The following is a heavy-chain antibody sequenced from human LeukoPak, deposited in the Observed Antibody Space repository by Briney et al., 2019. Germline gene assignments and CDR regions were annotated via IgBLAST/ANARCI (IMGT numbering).Heavy chain of an antibody. CDR1: GGTFSSYA. Sequence: GASVKVSCKASGGTFSSYAISWVRQAPGQGLEWMGGIIPIFGTANYAQKFQGRVTITADESTSTAYMELSSLRSEDTAVYYCARESSGYYFMDVWGQGTTVTVSS. D-gene: IGHD3-22*01. V-gene: IGHV1-69*13. CDR2: IIPIFGTA. CDR3: ARESSGYYFMDV. J-gene: IGHJ6*02.